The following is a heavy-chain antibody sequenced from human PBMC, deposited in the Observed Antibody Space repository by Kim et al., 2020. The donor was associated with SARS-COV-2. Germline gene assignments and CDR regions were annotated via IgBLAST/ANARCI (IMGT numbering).Heavy chain of an antibody. CDR2: DRT. CDR3: VKCAYLDY. J-gene: IGHJ4*02. V-gene: IGHV3-23*01. Sequence: DRTYYTDSVRGPFTYSRNSCKNTLYLQMESLRADDTAFYYCVKCAYLDYWGQGMLVTVSS.